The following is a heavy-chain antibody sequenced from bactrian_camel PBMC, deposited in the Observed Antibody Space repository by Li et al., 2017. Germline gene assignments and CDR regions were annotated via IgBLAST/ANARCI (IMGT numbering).Heavy chain of an antibody. CDR2: TATSGIDI. Sequence: QLVESGGGSVQDGGSLRLSCAARTGTFRSACMGWIRQAPGKEREGIAFTATSGIDIYYADSVKGRFAIWQDTAKATVYLEINYLRPEDTAMYYCAADLLLMRPLEASEYQYWGQGTQVTVS. D-gene: IGHD8*01. J-gene: IGHJ4*01. CDR1: TGTFRSAC. CDR3: AADLLLMRPLEASEYQY. V-gene: IGHV3-3*01.